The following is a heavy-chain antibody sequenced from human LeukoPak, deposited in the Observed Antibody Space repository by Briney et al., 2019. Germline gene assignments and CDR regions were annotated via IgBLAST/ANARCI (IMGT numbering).Heavy chain of an antibody. Sequence: ASVKVSRKASGYTFTNYYMHWVRQAPGQGLEWMGIINPSGGSTSYAQKFQGRVTMTRDMSASTVYMELSSLTSEDTAVYYCARGGTRDYWGQGTPVTVSS. CDR2: INPSGGST. V-gene: IGHV1-46*01. CDR1: GYTFTNYY. CDR3: ARGGTRDY. D-gene: IGHD1-7*01. J-gene: IGHJ4*02.